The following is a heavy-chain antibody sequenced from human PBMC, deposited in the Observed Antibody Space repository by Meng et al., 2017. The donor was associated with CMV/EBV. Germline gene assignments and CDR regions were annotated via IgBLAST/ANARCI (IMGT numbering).Heavy chain of an antibody. CDR2: INHSGST. D-gene: IGHD2-2*01. CDR1: GASFSGYD. J-gene: IGHJ6*02. Sequence: GSLRLSCAVYGASFSGYDWSGIREPPGKGLEWIGEINHSGSTNYNPSLKSRVTISVDTSKNQFSLKLSSVTAADTAVYYCARVGRSHIVVVPAAMGQGPPLPMDVWGQGTTVTVSS. CDR3: ARVGRSHIVVVPAAMGQGPPLPMDV. V-gene: IGHV4-34*01.